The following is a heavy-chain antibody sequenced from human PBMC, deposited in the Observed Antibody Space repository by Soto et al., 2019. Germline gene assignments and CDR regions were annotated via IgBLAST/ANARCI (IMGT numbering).Heavy chain of an antibody. J-gene: IGHJ6*02. CDR3: AREPRGGDYAGYYYYYGMDV. D-gene: IGHD4-17*01. CDR2: ISAYNGNT. CDR1: GYTYTSYG. Sequence: QVPLVQSGAEVKKPGASVKVSCKASGYTYTSYGISWVRQAPGQGLEWMGWISAYNGNTNYAQKLQGRVTMTTDTSTSTAYMELRSLRSDDTAVYYCAREPRGGDYAGYYYYYGMDVWGQGTTVTVSS. V-gene: IGHV1-18*01.